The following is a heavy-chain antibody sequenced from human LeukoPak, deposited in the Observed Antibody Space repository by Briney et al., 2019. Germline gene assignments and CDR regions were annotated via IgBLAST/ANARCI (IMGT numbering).Heavy chain of an antibody. CDR1: GGTFSSYA. Sequence: ASVKVSCKASGGTFSSYAMSWVRQAPGKGLEWVSAISGSGGSTYYADSVKGRFTISRDNSKNTLYLQMNSLRAEDTAVYYCAKEPRVATIALFDYWGQGTLVTVSS. D-gene: IGHD5-12*01. V-gene: IGHV3-23*01. CDR3: AKEPRVATIALFDY. CDR2: ISGSGGST. J-gene: IGHJ4*02.